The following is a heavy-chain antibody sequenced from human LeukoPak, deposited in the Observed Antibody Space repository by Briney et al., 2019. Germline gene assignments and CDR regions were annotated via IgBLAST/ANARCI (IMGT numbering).Heavy chain of an antibody. D-gene: IGHD6-13*01. CDR3: ATDRGVAAAGTYYYYMDV. CDR1: GYTLTELS. J-gene: IGHJ6*03. Sequence: ASVKVSCKVPGYTLTELSMHWVRHAPGKGLEWMGGFDPEDGETIYAQKFQGRVTMTEDTSTDTAYMELSSLRSEDTAVYYCATDRGVAAAGTYYYYMDVWGKGTTVTVSS. V-gene: IGHV1-24*01. CDR2: FDPEDGET.